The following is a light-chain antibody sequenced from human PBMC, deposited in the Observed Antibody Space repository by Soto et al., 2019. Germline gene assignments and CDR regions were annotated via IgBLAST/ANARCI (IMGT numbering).Light chain of an antibody. Sequence: GDSVTITCRASQNIRNWLAWYQQKPGKAPNPLIYDASTLERGVPSRFSGTGSGTEFTLTIDSLQPDDFATYYCQQYHSSSITFGQGTRLEIK. CDR2: DAS. V-gene: IGKV1-5*01. CDR3: QQYHSSSIT. J-gene: IGKJ5*01. CDR1: QNIRNW.